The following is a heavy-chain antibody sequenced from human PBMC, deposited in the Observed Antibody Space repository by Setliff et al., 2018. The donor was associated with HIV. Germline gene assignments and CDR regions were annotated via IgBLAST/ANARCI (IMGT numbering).Heavy chain of an antibody. CDR3: AGFSYNFWVYRFDH. V-gene: IGHV4-31*03. Sequence: SETLSLTCSVSGGSTTSGGYYWSWIRQHPGKGLEYIGYIYYSGSTYYNPSLKSRVTMSIDTSTQQFFLNVTSVTAADTAVYYCAGFSYNFWVYRFDHWGQGSL. J-gene: IGHJ4*02. CDR2: IYYSGST. D-gene: IGHD3-3*01. CDR1: GGSTTSGGYY.